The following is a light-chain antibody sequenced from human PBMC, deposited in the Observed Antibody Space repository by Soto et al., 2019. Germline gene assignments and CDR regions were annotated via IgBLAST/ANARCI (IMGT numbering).Light chain of an antibody. CDR1: QSVSSNH. J-gene: IGKJ1*01. CDR2: GGS. V-gene: IGKV3-20*01. CDR3: QQYSSSRT. Sequence: DIVLTQSPGTLSSSPGERATLYCRASQSVSSNHLAWYQQKPGQAPRLLFYGGSSRATGIPVRFSGSGSETDFTLTITRLEPEDFAMYCCQQYSSSRTFGRGTKVDI.